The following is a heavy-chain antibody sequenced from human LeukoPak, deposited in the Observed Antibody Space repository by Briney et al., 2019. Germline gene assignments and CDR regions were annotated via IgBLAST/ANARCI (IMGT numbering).Heavy chain of an antibody. CDR1: GGSISNYY. D-gene: IGHD3-10*01. J-gene: IGHJ4*02. V-gene: IGHV4-4*07. CDR3: AREHMVRGVIDR. Sequence: PSETLSLTCTVSGGSISNYYWSWIRQPAGKRLEWLGRIYSRGSTNYNHSLESRVTVSVDTSKNQFSLKLSSVTAADTAVYYCAREHMVRGVIDRWGQGALVTVSS. CDR2: IYSRGST.